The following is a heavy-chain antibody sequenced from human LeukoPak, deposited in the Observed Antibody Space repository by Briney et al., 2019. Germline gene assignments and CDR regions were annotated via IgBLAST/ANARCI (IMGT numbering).Heavy chain of an antibody. V-gene: IGHV3-48*03. CDR3: GRLGGGPT. CDR1: GFTFSSYE. D-gene: IGHD3-16*01. Sequence: GGSLRLSCAAPGFTFSSYEMKWVRQPPGNWLEWVSHISSSGYTIYYEDSVKVRFAISRDNAKNSLYLQMNSLRVEDTAVYYCGRLGGGPTWGQGTLVTVSS. CDR2: ISSSGYTI. J-gene: IGHJ5*02.